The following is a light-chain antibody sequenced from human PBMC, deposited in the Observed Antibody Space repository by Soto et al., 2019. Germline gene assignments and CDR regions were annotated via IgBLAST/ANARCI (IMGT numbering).Light chain of an antibody. Sequence: EIVLTQSPGTLSLSPGESATLSCKASESIYINSFAWYYQKPGQPPRLLIYGASTRATGIPDRFSGSGSVTDFVLSIDRLEVEDSGIYYCQQYGASPFTFGPGTRVDIK. J-gene: IGKJ3*01. V-gene: IGKV3-20*01. CDR3: QQYGASPFT. CDR2: GAS. CDR1: ESIYINS.